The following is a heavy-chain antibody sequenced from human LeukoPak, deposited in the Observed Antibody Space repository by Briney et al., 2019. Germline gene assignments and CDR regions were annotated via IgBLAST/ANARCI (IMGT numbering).Heavy chain of an antibody. V-gene: IGHV1-2*02. CDR1: GYTFTGYY. J-gene: IGHJ6*03. CDR3: ARDVTSSWSYYYMDV. D-gene: IGHD6-6*01. CDR2: INPNSGGT. Sequence: ASVKVSCKASGYTFTGYYMHWIRQAPGHGLEWMAWINPNSGGTNSAQKFQGRVTMTRDTSISTAYMELSRLRSDDTAMYYCARDVTSSWSYYYMDVWGKGTTVTVSS.